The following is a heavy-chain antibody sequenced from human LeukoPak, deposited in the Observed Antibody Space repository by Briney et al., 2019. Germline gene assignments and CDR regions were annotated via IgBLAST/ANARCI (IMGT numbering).Heavy chain of an antibody. CDR3: AREIAVAGSYYFDY. CDR2: IYYSGST. D-gene: IGHD6-19*01. V-gene: IGHV4-30-4*01. Sequence: SETLSLTCTVSGGSISSGDYYWSWIRQPPGKGLEWLGYIYYSGSTYYNPSLKSRVTISVDTSKNQFSLKLSSVTAADTAVYYCAREIAVAGSYYFDYWGQGTLVTVSS. CDR1: GGSISSGDYY. J-gene: IGHJ4*02.